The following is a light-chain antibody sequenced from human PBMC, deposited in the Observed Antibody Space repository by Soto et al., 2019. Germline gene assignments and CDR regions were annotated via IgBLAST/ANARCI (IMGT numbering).Light chain of an antibody. CDR3: QQYGSSTTIT. V-gene: IGKV3-20*01. CDR1: QSVSSSY. Sequence: EIVLTQSPGTLSLSPGERATLSCRASQSVSSSYLAWYQQKPGQAPRLLIYGASSWATGIPDRFSGSGSGTDLTLTISRLKPEAFAVYYCQQYGSSTTITFGQGTRLEIK. J-gene: IGKJ5*01. CDR2: GAS.